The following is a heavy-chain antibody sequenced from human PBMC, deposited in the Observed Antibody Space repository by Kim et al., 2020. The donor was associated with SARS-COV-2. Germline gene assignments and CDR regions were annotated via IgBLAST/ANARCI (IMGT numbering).Heavy chain of an antibody. J-gene: IGHJ4*02. CDR2: IWYDGSNK. V-gene: IGHV3-33*01. Sequence: GGSLRLSCAASGFTFSSYGMHWVRQAPGKGLEWVAVIWYDGSNKYYADSVKGRFTISRDNSKNTLYLQMNSLRAEDTAVYYCARDSVLMYSSSWYGGGYFDYWGQGTLVTVSS. D-gene: IGHD6-13*01. CDR3: ARDSVLMYSSSWYGGGYFDY. CDR1: GFTFSSYG.